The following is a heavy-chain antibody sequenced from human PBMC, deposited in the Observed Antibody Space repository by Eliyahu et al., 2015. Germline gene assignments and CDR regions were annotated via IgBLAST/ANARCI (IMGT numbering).Heavy chain of an antibody. V-gene: IGHV4-59*01. CDR1: XGPISTYY. Sequence: QVQLQXSXPGXVKXSETLSLNCTVXXGPISTYYWSWIRQTPGKGLEWIAYVYHNGGASYNPSLKTRVRISVDTSKNQFFLNINSVTAADTAVYYCARGGSLDAFDFWGQGTVVTVSS. J-gene: IGHJ3*01. CDR2: VYHNGGA. CDR3: ARGGSLDAFDF. D-gene: IGHD5-12*01.